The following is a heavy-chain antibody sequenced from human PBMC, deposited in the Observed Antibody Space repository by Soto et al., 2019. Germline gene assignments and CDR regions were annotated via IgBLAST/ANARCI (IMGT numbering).Heavy chain of an antibody. J-gene: IGHJ6*02. D-gene: IGHD2-2*01. CDR2: ILYDGSDT. V-gene: IGHV3-30*18. CDR1: GFTFSSYG. CDR3: AKDRCSSTSCYESLFSGMDV. Sequence: QVQLVESGGGVVQPGRSLRLSCAASGFTFSSYGMHWVRQAPGKGLEWVAVILYDGSDTYYADSVKGRFTISRDNSKNTLYLQMSSLRAEDTAVYYCAKDRCSSTSCYESLFSGMDVWGQGTTVTVSS.